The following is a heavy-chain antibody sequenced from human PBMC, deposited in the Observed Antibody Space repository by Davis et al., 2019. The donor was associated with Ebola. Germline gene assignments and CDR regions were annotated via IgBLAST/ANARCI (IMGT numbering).Heavy chain of an antibody. J-gene: IGHJ3*02. D-gene: IGHD3-22*01. CDR1: GFTFSSYG. CDR3: ARVVDYDSSGYYWSAFDI. CDR2: IWYDGSNK. V-gene: IGHV3-33*01. Sequence: GGSLRLSCAASGFTFSSYGMHWVRQAPGKGLEWVAVIWYDGSNKYYADSVKGRFTISRDNSKNTLYLQMNSLRDEDTAVYYCARVVDYDSSGYYWSAFDIWGQGTMVTVSS.